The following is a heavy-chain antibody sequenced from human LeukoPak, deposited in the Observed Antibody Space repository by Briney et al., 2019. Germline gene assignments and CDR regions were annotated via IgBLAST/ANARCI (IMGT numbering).Heavy chain of an antibody. CDR2: IIGTGDGT. J-gene: IGHJ5*02. V-gene: IGHV3-23*01. Sequence: GGSLRLSCAASGFTFSSFAMTWVRQAPGKGLEWVSSIIGTGDGTFYADSVKGRFTISRDNSKNTLFLQMNSLRAEDTAVYYCAKGKAYNNLDWFDPWGQGTLVTVSS. D-gene: IGHD4-11*01. CDR1: GFTFSSFA. CDR3: AKGKAYNNLDWFDP.